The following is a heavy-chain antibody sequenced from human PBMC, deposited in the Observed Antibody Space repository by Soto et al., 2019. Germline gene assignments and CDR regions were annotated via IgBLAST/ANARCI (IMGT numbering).Heavy chain of an antibody. J-gene: IGHJ4*02. CDR1: GFTFSSYA. CDR2: ISGSGGGT. Sequence: XGSLRLSCSAAGFTFSSYAMSWVRQAPGKGLEWVSSISGSGGGTYYADSVKGRFAFSRDNSKNTLYLQMNSLRAEDTAVYYCAKFGMATTKRSPPYYIDYWGQGDLVTVSS. V-gene: IGHV3-23*01. CDR3: AKFGMATTKRSPPYYIDY. D-gene: IGHD1-1*01.